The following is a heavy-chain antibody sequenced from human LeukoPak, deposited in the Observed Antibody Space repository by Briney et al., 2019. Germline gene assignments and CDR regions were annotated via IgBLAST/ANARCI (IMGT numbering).Heavy chain of an antibody. CDR2: ISYDGSNK. CDR1: GFTFSSYG. J-gene: IGHJ1*01. CDR3: AKDFRARGYFDWLFQH. D-gene: IGHD3-9*01. V-gene: IGHV3-30*18. Sequence: PGRSLRLSCAASGFTFSSYGMHWVRQAPGKGLEWVAVISYDGSNKYYADSVKGRLTISRDNSKNTLYLQMNSLRAEDTAVYYCAKDFRARGYFDWLFQHWGQGTLVTVSS.